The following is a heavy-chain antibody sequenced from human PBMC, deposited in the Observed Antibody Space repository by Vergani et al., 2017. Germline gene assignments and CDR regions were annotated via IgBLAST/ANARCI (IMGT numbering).Heavy chain of an antibody. V-gene: IGHV4-59*01. CDR3: ARDGVGQGTAVDY. D-gene: IGHD3-3*01. CDR2: IYYSGST. CDR1: GGSISSYY. J-gene: IGHJ4*02. Sequence: QVQLQESGPGLVKPSETLSLTCTVSGGSISSYYWSWIRQPPGKGLEWIGYIYYSGSTNYNPSLKSRVTISVDTSKNQFSLKLSSVTAADTAGYYCARDGVGQGTAVDYWGQGTLVTVSS.